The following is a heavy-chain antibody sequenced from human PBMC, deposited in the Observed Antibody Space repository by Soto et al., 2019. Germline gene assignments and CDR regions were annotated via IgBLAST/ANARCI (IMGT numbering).Heavy chain of an antibody. CDR2: MNPNSGNT. D-gene: IGHD6-19*01. Sequence: QVQLVQSGAEVKKPGASVKVSCKASGHTFTSYDINWVRQATGQGLEWMGWMNPNSGNTGYAQKFQGRVTMTRNTSISTAYMELSSLRSEDTAVYYCARGSYSSGWYTFSYWGQGTLVTVSS. CDR3: ARGSYSSGWYTFSY. V-gene: IGHV1-8*01. CDR1: GHTFTSYD. J-gene: IGHJ4*02.